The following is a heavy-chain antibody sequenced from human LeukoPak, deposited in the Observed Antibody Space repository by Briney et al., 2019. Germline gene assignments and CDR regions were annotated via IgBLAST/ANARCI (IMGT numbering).Heavy chain of an antibody. J-gene: IGHJ4*02. V-gene: IGHV4-39*07. CDR3: ARDSEQQLALAGIRNFDY. CDR1: GGSISSSSYY. D-gene: IGHD6-13*01. Sequence: SETLSLTCTVSGGSISSSSYYWGWIRQPPGKGLEWIGSIYYSGSTYYNPSLKSRVTISVDTSKNQFSLKLSPVTAADTAVYYCARDSEQQLALAGIRNFDYWGQGTLVTVSS. CDR2: IYYSGST.